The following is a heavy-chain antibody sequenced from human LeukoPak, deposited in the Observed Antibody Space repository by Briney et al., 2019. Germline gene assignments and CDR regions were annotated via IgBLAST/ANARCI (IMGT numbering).Heavy chain of an antibody. J-gene: IGHJ4*02. Sequence: GRSLRLSWAASGFTFSSYWMHWVRQAPGKGLVWVSRINTDGSSTSYADSVKGRFTISRDNAKNTLYLQMNSLRAEDTAVYYCARERAASFDYWGQGTLVTVSS. CDR2: INTDGSST. CDR3: ARERAASFDY. D-gene: IGHD6-13*01. CDR1: GFTFSSYW. V-gene: IGHV3-74*01.